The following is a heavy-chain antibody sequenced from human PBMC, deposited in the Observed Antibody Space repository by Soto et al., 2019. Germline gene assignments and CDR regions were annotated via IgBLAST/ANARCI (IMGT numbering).Heavy chain of an antibody. CDR2: TYWEDKE. CDR1: GFSLSTSGEG. Sequence: QITLKESGPTLVKPTQTLTVTCTFSGFSLSTSGEGVGWIRQPPGQALEWLVRTYWEDKERYSPSLKTRLTITKDTSRSQVVLTMTDMDPVDTATYYGAHIKRAGGSGFDFWGQGTLVTVSS. D-gene: IGHD2-15*01. J-gene: IGHJ4*02. CDR3: AHIKRAGGSGFDF. V-gene: IGHV2-5*02.